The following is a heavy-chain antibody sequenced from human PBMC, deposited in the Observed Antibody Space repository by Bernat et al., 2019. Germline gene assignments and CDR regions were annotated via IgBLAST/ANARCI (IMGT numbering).Heavy chain of an antibody. CDR3: AKGQTPIVLVPAANDY. D-gene: IGHD2-2*01. J-gene: IGHJ4*02. Sequence: EVQLLESGGGLVQPGGSLRLSCAASGFTFSSYAMSWVRQAPGKGLEWVSAISGSGGSTYYADSVKGRFTISRDNSKNTLYLQMNSLRADDTAVYYCAKGQTPIVLVPAANDYWGQGTLVTVSS. CDR2: ISGSGGST. V-gene: IGHV3-23*01. CDR1: GFTFSSYA.